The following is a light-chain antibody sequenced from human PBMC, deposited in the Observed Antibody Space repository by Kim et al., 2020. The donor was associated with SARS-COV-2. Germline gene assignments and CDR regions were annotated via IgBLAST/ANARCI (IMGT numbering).Light chain of an antibody. CDR1: SSNIGAGYE. V-gene: IGLV1-40*01. CDR2: GDT. J-gene: IGLJ2*01. Sequence: QSVLTQPPSVSGAPGQRVTISCTGSSSNIGAGYEVHWYQQLPGTAPKLLIYGDTDRPSGVPDRFSGSKSGTSASLAITGLQAEDEADYYCQSYDSSLRVVFGGGTRLPS. CDR3: QSYDSSLRVV.